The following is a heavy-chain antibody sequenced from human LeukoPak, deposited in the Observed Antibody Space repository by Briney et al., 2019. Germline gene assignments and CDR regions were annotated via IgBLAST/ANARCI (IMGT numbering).Heavy chain of an antibody. Sequence: GSLRLSCAASGFTLSSYWMNWLRQGPGKGLVWVSRINSDGSITSYADSVKGRFTISRDNAKNTLYLQMNSLRDEDTAVYYCARDVGNFDYWGQGTLVTVSS. CDR3: ARDVGNFDY. V-gene: IGHV3-74*01. CDR1: GFTLSSYW. J-gene: IGHJ4*02. CDR2: INSDGSIT.